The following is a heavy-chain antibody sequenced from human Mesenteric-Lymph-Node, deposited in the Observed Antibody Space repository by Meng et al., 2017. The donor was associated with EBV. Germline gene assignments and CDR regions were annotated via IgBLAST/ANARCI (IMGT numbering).Heavy chain of an antibody. CDR1: VSSVSGTRCY. Sequence: ESAPGLVSPSAARPPPLLFSVSSVSGTRCYWIWIRQPPGRGLEWIGYIFNSGSTNYNPSLRSRATISVDTSRNQFSLTLNSVTAADTAVYYCARVSGPYYSPWFDPWGQGSLVTVSS. V-gene: IGHV4-61*01. CDR2: IFNSGST. CDR3: ARVSGPYYSPWFDP. D-gene: IGHD2/OR15-2a*01. J-gene: IGHJ5*02.